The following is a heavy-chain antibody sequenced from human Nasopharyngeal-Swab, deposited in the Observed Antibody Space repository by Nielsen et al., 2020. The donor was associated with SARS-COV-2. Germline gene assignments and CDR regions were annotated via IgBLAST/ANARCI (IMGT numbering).Heavy chain of an antibody. D-gene: IGHD2-15*01. J-gene: IGHJ6*02. CDR1: GFTFRSYA. V-gene: IGHV3-23*01. CDR3: ASPYPYCSGGSCYTGRYYYGMDV. CDR2: ISGSGGST. Sequence: GESLKISCAASGFTFRSYAISLVRQAPGKGLEWVSAISGSGGSTYYADSVKGRFTISSDNSKNTLYLQMNSLRAEDTAVYYCASPYPYCSGGSCYTGRYYYGMDVWGQGTTVTVSS.